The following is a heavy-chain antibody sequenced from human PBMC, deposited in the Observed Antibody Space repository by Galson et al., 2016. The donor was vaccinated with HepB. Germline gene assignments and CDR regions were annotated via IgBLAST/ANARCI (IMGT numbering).Heavy chain of an antibody. D-gene: IGHD3-10*01. CDR3: VKQIDRGTLDR. CDR1: GFPFGTYA. V-gene: IGHV3-23*01. CDR2: INGVGYGSTT. J-gene: IGHJ5*02. Sequence: SLRLSCAASGFPFGTYAMSWVRQAPGKGLEWLSAINGVGYGSTTYYRESVKGRFTISRDISKNTLSLQMSSLRAEDTAVSYCVKQIDRGTLDRWGQGTLVIVSS.